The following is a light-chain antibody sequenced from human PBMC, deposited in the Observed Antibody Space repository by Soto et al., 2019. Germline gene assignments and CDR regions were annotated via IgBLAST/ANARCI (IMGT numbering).Light chain of an antibody. V-gene: IGKV3-15*01. Sequence: EIVRTYSPATLSVWPVERAALSCRASQSVSSNLAWYQQKPGQAPRLLIYGASTRATGIPARFSGSGSGTEFTLTISSLQSEEFAVYYCQQYNNWPLTFGGGTKVDI. CDR3: QQYNNWPLT. CDR1: QSVSSN. CDR2: GAS. J-gene: IGKJ4*01.